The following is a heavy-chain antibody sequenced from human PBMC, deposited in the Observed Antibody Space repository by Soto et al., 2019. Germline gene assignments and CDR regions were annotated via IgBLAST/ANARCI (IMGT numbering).Heavy chain of an antibody. J-gene: IGHJ4*02. CDR1: GYSFTTSG. V-gene: IGHV1-18*01. D-gene: IGHD4-17*01. CDR2: ISTYNGNT. CDR3: ARRLYGDYDY. Sequence: ASVKVSCKASGYSFTTSGITWVRQAPGQGLEWMGWISTYNGNTNYAQKLQDRVALTTDTSTSTAYMELRSLRSDDTAVYYCARRLYGDYDYWGQGTLVTVSS.